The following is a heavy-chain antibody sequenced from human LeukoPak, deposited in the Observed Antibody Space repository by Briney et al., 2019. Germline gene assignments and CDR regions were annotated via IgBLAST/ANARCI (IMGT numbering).Heavy chain of an antibody. Sequence: GGSLRLSCTASGFTFGDYAMSWYRQAPGKGLEWVGFIRSKAYGGTTEYAASVKGRFTISRDDSKSIAYLQMNSLKTEDTAVYYCTDHPGYCSGGSCYSEGWGQGTLVTVS. CDR1: GFTFGDYA. J-gene: IGHJ4*02. V-gene: IGHV3-49*03. CDR2: IRSKAYGGTT. D-gene: IGHD2-15*01. CDR3: TDHPGYCSGGSCYSEG.